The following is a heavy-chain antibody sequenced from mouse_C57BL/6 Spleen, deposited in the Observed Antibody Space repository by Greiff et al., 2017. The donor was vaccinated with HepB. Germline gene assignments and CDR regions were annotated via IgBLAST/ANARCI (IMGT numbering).Heavy chain of an antibody. CDR1: GFSLTSYG. J-gene: IGHJ3*01. CDR3: ARGFITTVVAPFAY. CDR2: IWSGGST. D-gene: IGHD1-1*01. Sequence: VQLQQSGPGLVQPSQRLSITCTVSGFSLTSYGVHWVRQSPGKGLEWLGVIWSGGSTDYNAAFISRPSISKDNSKSQVFFKMNSLQADDTAIYYCARGFITTVVAPFAYWGQGTLVTVSA. V-gene: IGHV2-2*01.